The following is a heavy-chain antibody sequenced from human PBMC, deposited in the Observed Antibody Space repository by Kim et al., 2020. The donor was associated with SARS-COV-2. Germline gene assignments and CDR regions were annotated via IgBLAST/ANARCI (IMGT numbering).Heavy chain of an antibody. Sequence: GGSLRLSCAASGFTFSSYGMHWVRQAPGKGLEWVAVIWYDGSNKYYADSVKGRFTISRDNSKNTLYLQMNSLRAEDTAVYYCARDLLLPHSWLVGSYYYYGMDVWGQGTTVTVSS. V-gene: IGHV3-33*01. J-gene: IGHJ6*02. CDR3: ARDLLLPHSWLVGSYYYYGMDV. CDR2: IWYDGSNK. CDR1: GFTFSSYG. D-gene: IGHD6-19*01.